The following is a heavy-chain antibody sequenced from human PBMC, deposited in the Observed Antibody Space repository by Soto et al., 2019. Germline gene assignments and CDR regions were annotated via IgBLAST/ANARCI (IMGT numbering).Heavy chain of an antibody. CDR1: GYTFTSYD. J-gene: IGHJ4*02. CDR3: ARAYSGYDYFDY. D-gene: IGHD5-12*01. V-gene: IGHV1-8*01. CDR2: MNPNSGNT. Sequence: ASVKVSCKASGYTFTSYDINWVRQATGQGLEWMGWMNPNSGNTGYAQKFQGRVTMTRNTSISTAYMELSSLRSEDTAVYYCARAYSGYDYFDYWGQGTLVTVSS.